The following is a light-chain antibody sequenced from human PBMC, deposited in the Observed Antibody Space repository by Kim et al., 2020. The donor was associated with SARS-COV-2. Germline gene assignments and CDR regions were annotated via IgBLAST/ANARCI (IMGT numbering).Light chain of an antibody. CDR1: TSNIGSNI. CDR3: AAWDDSLKVLV. J-gene: IGLJ2*01. V-gene: IGLV1-44*01. Sequence: QSVLTQPPSASGTPGQRATISCSGSTSNIGSNIVNWYQQVPGTAPKLLIYSDHKRPSGVPDRFSGSKSGASASLAISGLQSEDEGDYYCAAWDDSLKVLVFGGGTKVTVL. CDR2: SDH.